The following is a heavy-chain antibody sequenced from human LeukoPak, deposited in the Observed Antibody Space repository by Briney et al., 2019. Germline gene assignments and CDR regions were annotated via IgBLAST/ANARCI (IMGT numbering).Heavy chain of an antibody. D-gene: IGHD3-10*01. CDR2: INHSGST. J-gene: IGHJ4*02. V-gene: IGHV4-34*01. Sequence: SETLSLTCAVYGGSFSGYYWSWIRQPPGKGLEWIGEINHSGSTNYNPSLKSRVTISVDTSKNQFSLKLSSVTAADTAVYYCARHGSRDGGGYYYGSGSYLRPSNSGRYDYWGQGTLVTVSS. CDR3: ARHGSRDGGGYYYGSGSYLRPSNSGRYDY. CDR1: GGSFSGYY.